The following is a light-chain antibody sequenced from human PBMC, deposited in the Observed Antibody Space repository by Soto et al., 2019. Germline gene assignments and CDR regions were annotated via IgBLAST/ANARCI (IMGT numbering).Light chain of an antibody. Sequence: QSALTQPASLSGSLGQSITISCTGTSNDVGGYDYVSWYQQHPGKAPKVMIYEVTNRPSGVSNRFSGSKSGNTASLTISGLQAEDEADYYCASFTTSSTWVFGGGTKLTVL. J-gene: IGLJ3*02. V-gene: IGLV2-14*01. CDR2: EVT. CDR1: SNDVGGYDY. CDR3: ASFTTSSTWV.